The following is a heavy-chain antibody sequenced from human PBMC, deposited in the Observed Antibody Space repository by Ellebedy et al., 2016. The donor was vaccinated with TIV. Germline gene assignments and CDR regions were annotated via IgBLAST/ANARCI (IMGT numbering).Heavy chain of an antibody. CDR2: IIPIFGTA. D-gene: IGHD6-19*01. J-gene: IGHJ6*02. Sequence: SVKVSCXASGGTFSSYAISWVRQAPGQGLEWMGGIIPIFGTANYAQKFQGRVTITADESTSTAYMELSSLRSEDTAVYYCARDQEQQWLVLVGSGYYYYGMDVWGQGTTVTVSS. V-gene: IGHV1-69*13. CDR1: GGTFSSYA. CDR3: ARDQEQQWLVLVGSGYYYYGMDV.